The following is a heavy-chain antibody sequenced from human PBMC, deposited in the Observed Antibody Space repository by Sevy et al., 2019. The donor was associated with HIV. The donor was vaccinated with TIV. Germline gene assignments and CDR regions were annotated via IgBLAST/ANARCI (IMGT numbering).Heavy chain of an antibody. V-gene: IGHV3-48*02. CDR1: AFTFSTYY. J-gene: IGHJ4*02. Sequence: GGSLRLSCATSAFTFSTYYMNWVRQAPGQGLEWVSSISGGGDTISYAEPLTGRFPISRDNAKSSLYLQMNSLRDEDTAVDYSARGTGLLVRGAYYFDYWGQGSLVTVSS. CDR3: ARGTGLLVRGAYYFDY. D-gene: IGHD3-22*01. CDR2: ISGGGDTI.